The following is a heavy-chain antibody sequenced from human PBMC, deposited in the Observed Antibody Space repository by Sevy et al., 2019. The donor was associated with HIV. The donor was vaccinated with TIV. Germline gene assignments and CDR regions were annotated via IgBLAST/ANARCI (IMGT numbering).Heavy chain of an antibody. Sequence: GSLRLSCAASGFTFSNVWMSWVRQAPGKGLEWVGRIKSKTNGGTTDYAAPGKGRFTVSRDDSKNTLYLQMNSLKTEDTAIYYCTTPPYDFWSGTDYYYGMDVWGQGTTVTVSS. J-gene: IGHJ6*02. CDR2: IKSKTNGGTT. V-gene: IGHV3-15*01. CDR1: GFTFSNVW. D-gene: IGHD3-3*01. CDR3: TTPPYDFWSGTDYYYGMDV.